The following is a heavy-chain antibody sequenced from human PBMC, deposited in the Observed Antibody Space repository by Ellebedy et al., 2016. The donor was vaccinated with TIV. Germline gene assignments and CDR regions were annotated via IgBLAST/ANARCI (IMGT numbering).Heavy chain of an antibody. V-gene: IGHV4-39*07. D-gene: IGHD6-19*01. J-gene: IGHJ4*02. CDR3: AEGRSGWYYFDY. CDR2: IYFIGHT. Sequence: SETLSLTCTVSGDSMDSGRYSWGWIRQPPGKGLEWIGNIYFIGHTYYNPSLKGRVTISIDGPQNQFSLHLTSVTAADTAVYYCAEGRSGWYYFDYWGQGTLVTVSS. CDR1: GDSMDSGRYS.